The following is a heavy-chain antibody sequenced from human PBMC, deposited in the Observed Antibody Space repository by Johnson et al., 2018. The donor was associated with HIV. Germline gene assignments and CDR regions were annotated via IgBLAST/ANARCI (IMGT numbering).Heavy chain of an antibody. D-gene: IGHD5-18*01. V-gene: IGHV3-NL1*01. CDR3: ARASEYSDGTWANAVDS. CDR1: GFTFSSYG. Sequence: QVQLVESGGGAVQPGRSLRLSCAVSGFTFSSYGMHWVRQAPGKGLEWVSAISGSGGSTYYADSVKGRFTISRDNSKNTLYLQMNSLRAEDTAVYYCARASEYSDGTWANAVDSWGQGTMVTVSS. CDR2: ISGSGGST. J-gene: IGHJ3*02.